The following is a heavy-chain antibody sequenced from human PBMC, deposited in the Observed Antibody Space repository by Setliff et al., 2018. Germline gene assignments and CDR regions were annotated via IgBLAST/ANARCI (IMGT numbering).Heavy chain of an antibody. V-gene: IGHV5-51*01. J-gene: IGHJ3*02. CDR1: EYSFTTYW. CDR2: IYPGDSDT. D-gene: IGHD5-18*01. Sequence: GESLKISCKASEYSFTTYWIGWVRQMPGKGPEWMGIIYPGDSDTRYSPSFQGRVTISADKSINTAYLQWSSLKASDTAMYYCARRNTAMVYGFDIWGQGTMVTVSS. CDR3: ARRNTAMVYGFDI.